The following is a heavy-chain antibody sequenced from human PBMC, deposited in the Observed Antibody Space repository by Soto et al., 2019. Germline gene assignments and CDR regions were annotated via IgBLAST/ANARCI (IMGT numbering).Heavy chain of an antibody. Sequence: EVQLLESGGGLVQPGGSLRLSFAASGFTFSNYAMSWVRQAPGKGLEWVSAISGSGGSTYYADSVKGRFTISRDNSKNTLYLQMNSLGADDTAVYYCAKDREGSRNWGPFGYWGQGTLFTVSS. J-gene: IGHJ4*02. V-gene: IGHV3-23*01. D-gene: IGHD7-27*01. CDR1: GFTFSNYA. CDR3: AKDREGSRNWGPFGY. CDR2: ISGSGGST.